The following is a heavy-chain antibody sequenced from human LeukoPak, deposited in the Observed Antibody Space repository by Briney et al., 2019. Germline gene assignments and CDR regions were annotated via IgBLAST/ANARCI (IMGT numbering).Heavy chain of an antibody. V-gene: IGHV4-59*01. CDR3: AREYNYYDSSGWDAFEI. Sequence: SETLSLTCTVSGGFISTYYWNWMRQPPGKGLEWIGYIYYSGSTNYNPSLTGRVTISVDTSKNQFSLKLSSVTAADTAVYYCAREYNYYDSSGWDAFEIWGQGTMVTVSS. CDR2: IYYSGST. CDR1: GGFISTYY. J-gene: IGHJ3*02. D-gene: IGHD3-22*01.